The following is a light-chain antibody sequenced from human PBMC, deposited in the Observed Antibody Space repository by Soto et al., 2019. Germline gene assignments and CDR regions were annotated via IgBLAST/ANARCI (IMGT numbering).Light chain of an antibody. V-gene: IGKV3-20*01. CDR2: GAS. J-gene: IGKJ1*01. CDR1: QSVSSNY. Sequence: EIVLTQSPGTLSLYPGERATLPCRASQSVSSNYLAWYQQKPGQAPGLLIHGASRRATGIPDRFSGSGSGTDFTLTISRLESEDFAVYYCHQDGNLPGTLGQGTRVDI. CDR3: HQDGNLPGT.